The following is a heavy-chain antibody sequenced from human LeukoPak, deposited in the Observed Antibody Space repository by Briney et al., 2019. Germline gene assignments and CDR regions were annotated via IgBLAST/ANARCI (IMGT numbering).Heavy chain of an antibody. CDR2: GDYSGGT. Sequence: SETLSLTCTVSGDSFSSVTNYWAWIRQPPGKGLEWIASGDYSGGTYYNPSLESRVAISADMSKNQFSLKLTSVTGADTAVYYCARETTVTALYYYYYYMDVWGKGTTVTVSS. V-gene: IGHV4-39*07. CDR3: ARETTVTALYYYYYYMDV. CDR1: GDSFSSVTNY. J-gene: IGHJ6*03. D-gene: IGHD4-11*01.